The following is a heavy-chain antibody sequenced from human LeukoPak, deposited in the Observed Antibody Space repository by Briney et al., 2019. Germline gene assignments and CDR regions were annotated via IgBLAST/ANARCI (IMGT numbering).Heavy chain of an antibody. D-gene: IGHD3-9*01. Sequence: PGGSLRLSCAASGFTFSSYWMSWVRQAPGKGLEWVANIKQDGSEKYYVDSVKGRFTISRGNAKNSLYLQMNSLRAEDTAVYYCARFVGTLVSRAFDIWGQGTMVTVSS. CDR2: IKQDGSEK. CDR1: GFTFSSYW. CDR3: ARFVGTLVSRAFDI. J-gene: IGHJ3*02. V-gene: IGHV3-7*01.